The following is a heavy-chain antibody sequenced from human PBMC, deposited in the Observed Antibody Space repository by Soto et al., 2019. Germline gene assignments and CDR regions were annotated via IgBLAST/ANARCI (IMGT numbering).Heavy chain of an antibody. V-gene: IGHV1-46*01. CDR3: ARADYDFWSGYINWFDP. J-gene: IGHJ5*02. CDR1: GYTFTSYY. Sequence: ASVKVSCKASGYTFTSYYMHWVRQAPGQGLEWMGIINPSGGSTSYAQKFQGRVTMTRNTSISTAYMELSSLRSEDTAVYYCARADYDFWSGYINWFDPWGQGTLVTVSS. D-gene: IGHD3-3*01. CDR2: INPSGGST.